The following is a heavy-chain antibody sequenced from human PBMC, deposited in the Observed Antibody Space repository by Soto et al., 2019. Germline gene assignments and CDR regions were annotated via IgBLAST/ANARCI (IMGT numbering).Heavy chain of an antibody. V-gene: IGHV3-23*01. J-gene: IGHJ6*02. Sequence: GGSLRLSCAASGFTFSSYAMRWVRQAPGKGLEWVSASINSGRNTYYADSVKGRFTISRDNSKNTVYLHMNSLRDGDTAIYYCARDWPGSSWGYYYNGTDVWGQETTVTV. CDR1: GFTFSSYA. CDR2: SINSGRNT. CDR3: ARDWPGSSWGYYYNGTDV. D-gene: IGHD3-10*01.